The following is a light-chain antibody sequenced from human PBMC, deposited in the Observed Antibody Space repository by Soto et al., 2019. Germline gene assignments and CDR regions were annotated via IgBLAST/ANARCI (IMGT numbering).Light chain of an antibody. J-gene: IGKJ1*01. V-gene: IGKV1-5*01. CDR3: QQYNSYSWT. CDR2: DAS. Sequence: DIQMTQSPSTLSASVGDRVTITCRASQSISYWLAWYQQKPGKVPKLLIYDASSLESGVPSRFGGSGSGTEFTLTISSLQPDDFATYYCQQYNSYSWTFGQGTEVEIK. CDR1: QSISYW.